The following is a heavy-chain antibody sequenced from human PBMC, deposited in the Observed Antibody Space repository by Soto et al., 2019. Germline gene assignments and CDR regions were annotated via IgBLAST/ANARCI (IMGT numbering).Heavy chain of an antibody. CDR2: IWYDGSNK. CDR1: GFTFSGSG. V-gene: IGHV3-33*01. Sequence: GGSLRLSCAASGFTFSGSGMHWVRQAPGKGLEWVAIIWYDGSNKYYADSVKGRFTISRDNSKNTLYLQMNSLRAEDTAVYYCARRGSGSYEDAFDIWGQGTMVTVSS. D-gene: IGHD1-26*01. J-gene: IGHJ3*02. CDR3: ARRGSGSYEDAFDI.